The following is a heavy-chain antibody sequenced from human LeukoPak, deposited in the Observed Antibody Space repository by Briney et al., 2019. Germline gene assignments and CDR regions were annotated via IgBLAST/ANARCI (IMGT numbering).Heavy chain of an antibody. Sequence: GGSLRLSCAASGFTFTDYWMSWVRQAPGKGLEWVANIGQDGSNKFYVACVKGRFSISRDNAKNSVFLQMNNLRVEDTAIYYCATSRAAAGCDWGQGTLVTVSS. CDR3: ATSRAAAGCD. CDR2: IGQDGSNK. V-gene: IGHV3-7*03. J-gene: IGHJ4*02. CDR1: GFTFTDYW. D-gene: IGHD6-13*01.